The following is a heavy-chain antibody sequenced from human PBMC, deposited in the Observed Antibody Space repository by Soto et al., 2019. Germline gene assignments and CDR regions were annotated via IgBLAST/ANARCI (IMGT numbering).Heavy chain of an antibody. D-gene: IGHD2-2*01. Sequence: GGSLRLSCAASGFTFSSCAMSWVRQAPGKGLGWVSAISGSGGSTYYADSVKGRFTISRDNSKNTLYLQMNSLRAEDTAVYYCATSATSYCSSTSCYVYWGQGTLVTVSS. V-gene: IGHV3-23*01. CDR3: ATSATSYCSSTSCYVY. CDR1: GFTFSSCA. CDR2: ISGSGGST. J-gene: IGHJ4*02.